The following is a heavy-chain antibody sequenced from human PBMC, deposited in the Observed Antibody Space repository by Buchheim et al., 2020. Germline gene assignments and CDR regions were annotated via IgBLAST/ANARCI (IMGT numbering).Heavy chain of an antibody. J-gene: IGHJ6*02. V-gene: IGHV3-23*01. CDR1: GFTFSSYA. CDR2: ITGSGHDT. Sequence: EVQLLESGGGLVQPGGSLRLSCAASGFTFSSYAMTWVRQAPGKGLEWVSTITGSGHDTYYADSVKGRFILSRDTSKNTLFLQMNSLRAEDTAIYYCAKSRQVIYYYYGMDVWGQGTT. CDR3: AKSRQVIYYYYGMDV.